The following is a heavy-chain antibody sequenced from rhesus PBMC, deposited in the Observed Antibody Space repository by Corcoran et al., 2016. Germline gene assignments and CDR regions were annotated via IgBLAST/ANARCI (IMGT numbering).Heavy chain of an antibody. CDR2: IGGSSGST. CDR1: GYSLSSGYV. V-gene: IGHV4-127*01. CDR3: AIKDSSGRKRGFDY. J-gene: IGHJ4*01. Sequence: QVQLQESGPGLVKPSETLSLTCAVSGYSLSSGYVWSWIRQPPGKGLEGIGYIGGSSGSTNYNPSLKSRVTISKDTSKNQFSLKLSSVTAADTAVYYCAIKDSSGRKRGFDYWGQGVLVTVSS. D-gene: IGHD6-31*01.